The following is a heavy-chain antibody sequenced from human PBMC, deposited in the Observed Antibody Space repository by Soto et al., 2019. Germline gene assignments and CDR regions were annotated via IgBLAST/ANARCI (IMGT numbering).Heavy chain of an antibody. J-gene: IGHJ6*02. CDR1: GFTFSSYA. V-gene: IGHV3-30-3*01. CDR2: ISYDGSNK. CDR3: ARASFEGVVVTHYYYYGMDV. D-gene: IGHD3-22*01. Sequence: GGSLRLSCAASGFTFSSYAMHWVRQAPGKGLEWVAVISYDGSNKYYADSVKGRFTISRDNSKNTLYLQMNSLRAEDTAVYYCARASFEGVVVTHYYYYGMDVWGQGTTVTVSS.